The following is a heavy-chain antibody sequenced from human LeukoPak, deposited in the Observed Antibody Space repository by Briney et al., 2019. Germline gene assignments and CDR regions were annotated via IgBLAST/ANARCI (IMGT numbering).Heavy chain of an antibody. V-gene: IGHV3-33*01. CDR3: AREGLKYYYDSTLYYFDY. Sequence: GRSLRLSCAASGFTFSSYGMHWVRQAPGKGLEWVAVIWYDGSNKYYADSVKGRFTISRDNSKNTLYLQMNSLRAEDTVVYYCAREGLKYYYDSTLYYFDYWGQGTLVTVSS. CDR2: IWYDGSNK. J-gene: IGHJ4*02. D-gene: IGHD3-22*01. CDR1: GFTFSSYG.